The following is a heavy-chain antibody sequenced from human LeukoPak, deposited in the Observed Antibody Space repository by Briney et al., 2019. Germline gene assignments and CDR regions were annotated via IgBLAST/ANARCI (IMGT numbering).Heavy chain of an antibody. Sequence: ASVKVSCKASGYSFTGYYMHWVRQAPGQGLEWMGWINPNSGGTNYAQKFQGRATVTRDTSISTAYMELSGLRSDDTAVFYCTRDKGGATTQDYWGQGTLVTVSS. CDR3: TRDKGGATTQDY. D-gene: IGHD1-26*01. CDR2: INPNSGGT. J-gene: IGHJ4*02. CDR1: GYSFTGYY. V-gene: IGHV1-2*02.